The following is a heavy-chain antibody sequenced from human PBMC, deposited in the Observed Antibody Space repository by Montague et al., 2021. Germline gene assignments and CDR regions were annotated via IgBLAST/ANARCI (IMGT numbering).Heavy chain of an antibody. D-gene: IGHD3-10*01. V-gene: IGHV6-1*01. CDR1: GDSVSNNNAA. Sequence: CATSGDSVSNNNAAWNWIRESPSRGPEWLGRTYYRSTWYTDYAVSVKGRIAINPDTSKNQFSLQLNSVTPEDTAVYYCAREGVGDLLFSFDPWGQGTLVTVSS. CDR3: AREGVGDLLFSFDP. J-gene: IGHJ5*02. CDR2: TYYRSTWYT.